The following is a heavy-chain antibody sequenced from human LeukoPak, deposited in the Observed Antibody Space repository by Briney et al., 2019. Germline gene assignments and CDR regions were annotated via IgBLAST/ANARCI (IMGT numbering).Heavy chain of an antibody. CDR3: AKGQSRSGYFDA. CDR2: IGSGGST. CDR1: GFTLTTYA. Sequence: GESLRLSCAASGFTLTTYAMSWVRQAPGKGLEWVSSIGSGGSTFHADSVKGRFTISRDNSKNTLYLQMNSLTAEDTAVYYCAKGQSRSGYFDAWGQGTLVTVSS. V-gene: IGHV3-23*01. J-gene: IGHJ4*02.